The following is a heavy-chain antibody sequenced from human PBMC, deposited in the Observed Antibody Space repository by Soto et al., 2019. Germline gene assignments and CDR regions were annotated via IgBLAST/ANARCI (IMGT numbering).Heavy chain of an antibody. Sequence: ASVKVSGKASGSTFTGYYMHWVQQAPGQGLEWMGWINPTSGAANYAQKFQGWVTMTRDTSISTAYMELSSLRSDDTAVYYCARAYSYYYYGMDGWGQGTTVTVSS. CDR3: ARAYSYYYYGMDG. D-gene: IGHD1-1*01. CDR1: GSTFTGYY. CDR2: INPTSGAA. V-gene: IGHV1-2*04. J-gene: IGHJ6*02.